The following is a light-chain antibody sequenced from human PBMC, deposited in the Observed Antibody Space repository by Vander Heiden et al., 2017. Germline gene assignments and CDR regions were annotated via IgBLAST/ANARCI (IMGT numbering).Light chain of an antibody. CDR2: GAS. J-gene: IGKJ4*01. CDR1: QSVSSN. Sequence: EIVMTQSPVTLSVSPGERATLSCRASQSVSSNLAWYQQKPGQAPRLLIYGASTRATGIPARFSGSGSGTEFTLTISSLQSEDFAVYYCQQDNNWPLTFGGGTKEEIK. V-gene: IGKV3-15*01. CDR3: QQDNNWPLT.